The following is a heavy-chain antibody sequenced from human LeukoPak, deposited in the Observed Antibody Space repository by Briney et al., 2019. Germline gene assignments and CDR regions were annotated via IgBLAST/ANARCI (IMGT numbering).Heavy chain of an antibody. Sequence: SETLSLTCTVSGGSVRSYYWSWIRQPPGEGLEWIGYIHNSGGTNYNPSLKSRVTISVDTSKNQFSLKLRSVTAADTAVYYCVRDWEGFNFDIWGQGTMVTVSS. D-gene: IGHD1-26*01. J-gene: IGHJ3*02. CDR3: VRDWEGFNFDI. V-gene: IGHV4-59*02. CDR1: GGSVRSYY. CDR2: IHNSGGT.